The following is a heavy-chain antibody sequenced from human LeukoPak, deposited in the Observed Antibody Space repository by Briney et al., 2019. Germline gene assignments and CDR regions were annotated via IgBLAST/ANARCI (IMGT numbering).Heavy chain of an antibody. CDR2: INPKSGGT. CDR3: ARDLWGSSSGGGYSGNYYYYYMDV. Sequence: ASVKVSCKASGYTFTGYFMHWVRQAPGQGPEWMGWINPKSGGTNHVQKFQGRVSMTRDTSTSTFFMESRRLTSDDTAVYYCARDLWGSSSGGGYSGNYYYYYMDVWGKGTTVTVSS. CDR1: GYTFTGYF. D-gene: IGHD6-6*01. V-gene: IGHV1-2*02. J-gene: IGHJ6*03.